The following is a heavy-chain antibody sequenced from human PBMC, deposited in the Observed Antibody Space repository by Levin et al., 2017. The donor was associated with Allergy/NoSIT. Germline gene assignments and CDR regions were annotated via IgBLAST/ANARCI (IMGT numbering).Heavy chain of an antibody. CDR2: IYYSGST. J-gene: IGHJ5*02. CDR1: GGSISSSSYY. D-gene: IGHD2-15*01. Sequence: SQTLSLTCTVSGGSISSSSYYWAWIRQPPGKGLEWIGSIYYSGSTYYNPSLKSRVTISVDTSRNQFSLKLSSVTAADTAVYYCARHGGTATPWGWFDPWGQGTLVTVSS. V-gene: IGHV4-39*01. CDR3: ARHGGTATPWGWFDP.